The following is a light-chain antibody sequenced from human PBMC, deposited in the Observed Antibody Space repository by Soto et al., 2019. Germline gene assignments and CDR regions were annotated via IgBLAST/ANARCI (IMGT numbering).Light chain of an antibody. CDR3: QQYSVWPLT. J-gene: IGKJ4*01. Sequence: EIVLTQSPATLSVSPGERAALSCRASQSVSNNLAWYQQKPGQPPRLLIFGASTRATGIPARFSGSGSEAEFALTISTFQSEDFAVYYCQQYSVWPLTFGGGTKVEIK. CDR2: GAS. CDR1: QSVSNN. V-gene: IGKV3D-15*01.